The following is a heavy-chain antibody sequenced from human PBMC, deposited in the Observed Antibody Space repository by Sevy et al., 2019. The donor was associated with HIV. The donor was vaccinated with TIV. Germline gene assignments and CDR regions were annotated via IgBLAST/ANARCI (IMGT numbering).Heavy chain of an antibody. V-gene: IGHV4-34*01. J-gene: IGHJ6*02. CDR1: GGSFSGYY. CDR3: ARQSASRTKRTYSRSTKHYYYGMDV. CDR2: INHSGST. Sequence: SETLSLTCAVYGGSFSGYYWSWIRQPPGKGLEWIVEINHSGSTNYNPSLKSRVTISVDTSKNQFSLKLSSVTAADTAVYYCARQSASRTKRTYSRSTKHYYYGMDVWGQGTTVTVSS. D-gene: IGHD2-15*01.